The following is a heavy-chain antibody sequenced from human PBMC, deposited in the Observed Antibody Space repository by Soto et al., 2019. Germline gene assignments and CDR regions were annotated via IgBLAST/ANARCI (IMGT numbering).Heavy chain of an antibody. Sequence: QVQLQESGPGLVKPSQTLSLTCTVSGGSVNNGGDYWSWIRQHPGKGLEWIGYIFYSGSNYYNPFLKRRVTISVDTSKNQFSLKLSSVTDADTAVYYGARYRRGGSDGMDVWGQGTTVTVSS. CDR3: ARYRRGGSDGMDV. CDR2: IFYSGSN. V-gene: IGHV4-31*03. CDR1: GGSVNNGGDY. J-gene: IGHJ6*02. D-gene: IGHD3-10*01.